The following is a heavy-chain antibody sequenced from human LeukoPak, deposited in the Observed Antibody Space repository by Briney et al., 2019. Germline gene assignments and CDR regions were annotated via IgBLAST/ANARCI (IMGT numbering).Heavy chain of an antibody. CDR1: GYTFTSYA. J-gene: IGHJ4*02. D-gene: IGHD6-13*01. Sequence: ASVKVSCKASGYTFTSYAMHWVRQAPGQRLEWMGWINAGNGNTKYSQKLQGRVTMTTDTSTSTAYMELRSLRSDDTAVYYCARGMAAAGSFDYWGQGTLVTVSS. CDR3: ARGMAAAGSFDY. V-gene: IGHV1-3*01. CDR2: INAGNGNT.